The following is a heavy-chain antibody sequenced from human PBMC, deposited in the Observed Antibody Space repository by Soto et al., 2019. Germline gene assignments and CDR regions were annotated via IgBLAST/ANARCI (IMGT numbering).Heavy chain of an antibody. CDR2: IYNSGSA. CDR3: ARPRGSSWYFFDY. CDR1: GGSSSSYY. J-gene: IGHJ4*02. D-gene: IGHD6-13*01. Sequence: SETLSLTCTVSGGSSSSYYWSWIRQPPGKGLEWIGHIYNSGSATYNPSLKSRVTISVDTSKNQFSLKLSSVTAAGTAVYYCARPRGSSWYFFDYWGQGTLVTVSS. V-gene: IGHV4-59*08.